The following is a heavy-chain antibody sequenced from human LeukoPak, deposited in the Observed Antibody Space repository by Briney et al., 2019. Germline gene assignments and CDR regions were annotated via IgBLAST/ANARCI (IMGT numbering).Heavy chain of an antibody. CDR3: ARRFRTGGDLHHDAYDV. Sequence: PSETLSLTCSVSGGSTSDYFWGWIRQPPGKGLEWIGHVYYIGKPTFSPSIESRVSISVDTSKNQFSLELTSVTAADTAVYYCARRFRTGGDLHHDAYDVWGQGTVVTVSS. J-gene: IGHJ3*01. CDR2: VYYIGKP. V-gene: IGHV4-59*12. CDR1: GGSTSDYF. D-gene: IGHD3-16*01.